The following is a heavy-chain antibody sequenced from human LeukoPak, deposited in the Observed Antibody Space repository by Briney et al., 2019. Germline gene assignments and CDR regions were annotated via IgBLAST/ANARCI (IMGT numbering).Heavy chain of an antibody. D-gene: IGHD4-17*01. J-gene: IGHJ6*03. Sequence: SQTLSLTCTVSGGSISSGDYYWSWIRQPPGKGLEWIGYIYYSGSTYYNPSLTSRVTISADTSKNQFSLKLGSVTAADTAVYFCARLTPYGVYTWSYYYYMDIWGKGTTVTVSS. CDR1: GGSISSGDYY. V-gene: IGHV4-30-4*08. CDR3: ARLTPYGVYTWSYYYYMDI. CDR2: IYYSGST.